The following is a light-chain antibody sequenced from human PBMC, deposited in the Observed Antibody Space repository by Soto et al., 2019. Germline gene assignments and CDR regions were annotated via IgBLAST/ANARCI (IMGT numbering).Light chain of an antibody. J-gene: IGLJ1*01. CDR2: DVS. Sequence: QSVLTQPASVSESPGQSITISCTGTSSDVGGYNYVSWYQQHPGKAPKLMIYDVSNRPPGVSNRFSGSKSGNTASLTISGLQAEDEADYYCSSYTSSSTLVVFGTGTKATVL. CDR3: SSYTSSSTLVV. V-gene: IGLV2-14*01. CDR1: SSDVGGYNY.